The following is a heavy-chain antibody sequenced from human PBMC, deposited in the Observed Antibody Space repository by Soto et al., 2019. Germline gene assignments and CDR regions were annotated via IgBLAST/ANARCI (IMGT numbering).Heavy chain of an antibody. CDR2: ITDSGTYT. J-gene: IGHJ4*02. V-gene: IGHV3-11*06. CDR3: ARDGEQWQIRTRSFDY. D-gene: IGHD6-19*01. CDR1: GFTFSDYY. Sequence: QVQLVESGGGLVQPGGSLRLSCAASGFTFSDYYMSWIRQAPGKGLEWVSYITDSGTYTNYADSVRGRFTISRDNTKNSLFLHLNGLRAEDTAVYYCARDGEQWQIRTRSFDYWGQGTLVTVSS.